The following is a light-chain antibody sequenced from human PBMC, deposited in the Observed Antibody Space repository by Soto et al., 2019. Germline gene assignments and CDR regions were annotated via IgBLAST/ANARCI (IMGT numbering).Light chain of an antibody. CDR3: SSYTSSSAYV. CDR1: SSDVGGYNY. CDR2: DVS. V-gene: IGLV2-14*01. Sequence: QSALTQPASVSGSPGQSITISCIGTSSDVGGYNYVSWYQQHPGKAPKLMIYDVSNRPSGVSNRFSGCKSGNTASLTISGLQAEDEADYYCSSYTSSSAYVFGTGTKLTVL. J-gene: IGLJ1*01.